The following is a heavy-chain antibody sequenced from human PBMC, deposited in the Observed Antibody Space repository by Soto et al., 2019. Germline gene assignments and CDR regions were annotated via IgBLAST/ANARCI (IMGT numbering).Heavy chain of an antibody. V-gene: IGHV3-49*03. D-gene: IGHD2-15*01. Sequence: GSLRLSCTASGFTFGDYAMSWFRQAPGKGLEWVGFIRSKAYGGTTEYAASVKGRFTISRDDSKSIAYLQMNSLKTEDTAVYYCTRVGSSQDIVVVVAAKAFDYWGQGTLVTVSS. CDR3: TRVGSSQDIVVVVAAKAFDY. CDR1: GFTFGDYA. J-gene: IGHJ4*02. CDR2: IRSKAYGGTT.